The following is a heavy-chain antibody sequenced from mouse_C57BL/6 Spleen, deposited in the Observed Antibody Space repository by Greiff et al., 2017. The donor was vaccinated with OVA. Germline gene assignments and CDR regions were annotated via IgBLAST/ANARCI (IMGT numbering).Heavy chain of an antibody. CDR2: IYPGDGDT. Sequence: VQRVESGAELVKPGASVKISCKASGYAFSSYWMNWVKQRPGKGLEWIGQIYPGDGDTNYNRKFKGKATLTADKSSSTAYMQLSSLTSEDSAVYFCARSEPLYFDYWGQGTTLTVSS. CDR1: GYAFSSYW. J-gene: IGHJ2*01. V-gene: IGHV1-80*01. CDR3: ARSEPLYFDY.